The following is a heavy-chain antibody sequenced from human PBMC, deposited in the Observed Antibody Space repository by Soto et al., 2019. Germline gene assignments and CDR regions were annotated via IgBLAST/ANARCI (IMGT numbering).Heavy chain of an antibody. D-gene: IGHD6-6*01. CDR3: ASYRGSSSGSAEYFQH. CDR1: GGTFSSYT. J-gene: IGHJ1*01. V-gene: IGHV1-69*02. Sequence: QVQLVQSGAEVKKPGSSVKVSCKASGGTFSSYTISWVRQAPGQGLEWMGRIIPILGIANYAQKFQGRVTITADKSTSTAYMELSSLRSEDTAVYYCASYRGSSSGSAEYFQHWGQGTLVTVSS. CDR2: IIPILGIA.